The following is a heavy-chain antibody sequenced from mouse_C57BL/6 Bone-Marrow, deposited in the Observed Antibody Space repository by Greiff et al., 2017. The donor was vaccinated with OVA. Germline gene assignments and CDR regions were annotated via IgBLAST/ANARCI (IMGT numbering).Heavy chain of an antibody. CDR1: GFTFTGYW. CDR3: ARTYDAMGY. CDR2: ILPGSGCT. J-gene: IGHJ4*01. V-gene: IGHV1-9*01. Sequence: VQLQQSGAELMKPGASVKLSCKATGFTFTGYWIDWVKQRPEHGLEWIGEILPGSGCTNYTEKFKGKATFTADTSSNTAYMQRSSLTTDDSAIYCCARTYDAMGYWGQGTSVTVSS.